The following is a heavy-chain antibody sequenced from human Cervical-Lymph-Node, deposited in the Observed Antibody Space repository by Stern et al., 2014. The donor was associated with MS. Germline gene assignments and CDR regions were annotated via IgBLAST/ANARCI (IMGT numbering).Heavy chain of an antibody. CDR2: IYPGDSDT. CDR1: AYSFTLYW. CDR3: AALVRGSYFY. Sequence: EVQLVQSGAELKKPAESLNISCTGSAYSFTLYWIGWVRPMHGNGLEWMGIIYPGDSDTRYSPSFQGQVTISADKSISTAYLQWSSLKASDTAMYYCAALVRGSYFYWGQGTLVTVSS. V-gene: IGHV5-51*01. J-gene: IGHJ4*02. D-gene: IGHD1-26*01.